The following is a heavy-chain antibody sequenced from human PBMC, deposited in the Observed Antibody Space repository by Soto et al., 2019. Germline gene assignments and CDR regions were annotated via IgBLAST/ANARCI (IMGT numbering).Heavy chain of an antibody. CDR3: ARRSYYGSGSIFDY. CDR2: IYYIGST. D-gene: IGHD3-10*01. J-gene: IGHJ4*02. CDR1: GGSISSSGYY. Sequence: QLQLQETGPGLVKPSETLSLTCTVSGGSISSSGYYWGWIRQPPGKGLEWIGNIYYIGSTNYNPSLKSRVTISVDTSKNQFSLKVSSVTAADTAVYYCARRSYYGSGSIFDYWGQGTLVTVSS. V-gene: IGHV4-39*01.